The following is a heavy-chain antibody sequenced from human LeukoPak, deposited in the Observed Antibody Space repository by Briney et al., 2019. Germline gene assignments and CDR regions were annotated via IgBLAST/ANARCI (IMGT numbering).Heavy chain of an antibody. CDR1: GGSFSGYY. V-gene: IGHV4-34*01. D-gene: IGHD4-11*01. Sequence: SETLSLTCAVYGGSFSGYYWSWIRQPPGKGLEWIGEINHSGSTNYNPSLKSRVTISVDTSKNQFSLKLSSVTAADTAVYYCARGTTVTNHYYYYYMDAWAKGPRSPSP. CDR2: INHSGST. J-gene: IGHJ6*03. CDR3: ARGTTVTNHYYYYYMDA.